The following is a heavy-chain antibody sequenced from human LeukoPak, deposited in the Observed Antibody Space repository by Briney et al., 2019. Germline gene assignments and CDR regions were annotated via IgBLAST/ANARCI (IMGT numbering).Heavy chain of an antibody. J-gene: IGHJ4*02. CDR2: IKHDGSEK. D-gene: IGHD1-7*01. CDR1: GFTFSDYW. V-gene: IGHV3-7*01. CDR3: ARGWNYAFRFDY. Sequence: GGSLRLSCAASGFTFSDYWMTWVRQAPGKGLEWVAHIKHDGSEKYYVDSINGRFTISRDNAKNLVYLQMNSLRAEDTGVYYCARGWNYAFRFDYWGQGTLVTVSS.